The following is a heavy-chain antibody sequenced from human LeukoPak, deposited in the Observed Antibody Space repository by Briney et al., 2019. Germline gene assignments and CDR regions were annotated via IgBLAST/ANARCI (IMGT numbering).Heavy chain of an antibody. D-gene: IGHD2-21*02. CDR2: ISGSGGST. CDR1: GFTFSSYA. V-gene: IGHV3-23*01. CDR3: AKDIPIVVVTATYFDY. Sequence: GGSLRLSCAASGFTFSSYAMSWVRQAPGKGLEWVSAISGSGGSTYYADSVKGRFTISRDNSKNTLYLQMNSLRAEDTAVYYCAKDIPIVVVTATYFDYWGQGTLVTVSS. J-gene: IGHJ4*02.